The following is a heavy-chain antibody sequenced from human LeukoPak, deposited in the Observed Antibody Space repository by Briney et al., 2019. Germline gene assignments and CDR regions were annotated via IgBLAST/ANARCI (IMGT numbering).Heavy chain of an antibody. CDR2: INHSGST. D-gene: IGHD3-3*01. Sequence: SETLSLTCAVYGGSFSGYYWSWIRQPPGKGLEWIGEINHSGSTNYNPSLKSRVTISVDTSKNQFSLKLSSVTAADTAVYYRARPSRYYDFWSGSPFDIWGQGTMVTVSS. CDR3: ARPSRYYDFWSGSPFDI. CDR1: GGSFSGYY. J-gene: IGHJ3*02. V-gene: IGHV4-34*01.